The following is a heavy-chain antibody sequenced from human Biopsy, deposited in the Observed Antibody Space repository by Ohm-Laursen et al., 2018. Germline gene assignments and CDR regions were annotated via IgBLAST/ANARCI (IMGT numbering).Heavy chain of an antibody. V-gene: IGHV3-21*01. CDR1: GFTFNSYS. Sequence: SLRLSCTASGFTFNSYSMNWVRQVPGKGLEWVSSITRDSASIHYANSVKGRFTISRDNAKNSLYLQRNSLRAEDTAVYYCTRLAYYYYYGMDVWGQGTTVTVS. D-gene: IGHD2-21*01. CDR3: TRLAYYYYYGMDV. CDR2: ITRDSASI. J-gene: IGHJ6*02.